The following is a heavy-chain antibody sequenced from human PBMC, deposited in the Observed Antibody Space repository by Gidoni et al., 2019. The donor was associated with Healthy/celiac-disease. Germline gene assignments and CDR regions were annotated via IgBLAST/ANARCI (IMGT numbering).Heavy chain of an antibody. V-gene: IGHV1-8*01. Sequence: QLQLVQSWAEVQQPGASVKVSCKAAGYTLTSYDINWVRQATGQGLEWMGWMNPNSGNTGYAQKFQGRVTMTRNTSISTAYMELSSLRSEDTAVYYCARGVVRYDYALGYWGQGTLVTVSS. D-gene: IGHD3-16*01. CDR2: MNPNSGNT. CDR3: ARGVVRYDYALGY. J-gene: IGHJ4*02. CDR1: GYTLTSYD.